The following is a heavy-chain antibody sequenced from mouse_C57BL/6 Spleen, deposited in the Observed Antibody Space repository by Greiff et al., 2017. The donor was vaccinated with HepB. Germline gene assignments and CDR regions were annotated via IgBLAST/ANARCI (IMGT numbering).Heavy chain of an antibody. CDR1: GYTFTSYW. J-gene: IGHJ3*01. V-gene: IGHV1-7*01. Sequence: QVQLKESGAELAKPGASVKLSCKASGYTFTSYWMHWVKQRPGQGLEWIGYINPSSGYTKYNQKFKDKATLTADKSSSTAYMQLSSLTYEDSEVYYCASPLITGFPFAYWGQGTLVTVSA. CDR2: INPSSGYT. D-gene: IGHD1-1*01. CDR3: ASPLITGFPFAY.